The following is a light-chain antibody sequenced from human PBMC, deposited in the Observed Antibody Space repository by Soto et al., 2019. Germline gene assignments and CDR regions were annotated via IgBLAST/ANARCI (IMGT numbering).Light chain of an antibody. CDR2: SND. CDR3: ASWDYNLSGVI. J-gene: IGLJ2*01. V-gene: IGLV1-47*02. Sequence: QAVVTQPPSASGTPGQRVTISCSGSSSNIGSNYVYWYQQLPGTAPKLLIYSNDQRPSGVPDRFSGSKSGTSASLAISGLQSEDEADYFCASWDYNLSGVIFGGGTKLTVL. CDR1: SSNIGSNY.